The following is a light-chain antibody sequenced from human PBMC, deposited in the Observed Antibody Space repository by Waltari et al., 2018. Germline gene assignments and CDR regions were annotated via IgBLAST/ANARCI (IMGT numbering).Light chain of an antibody. CDR3: CSYAGSGPWV. CDR1: ASAVGTYKS. J-gene: IGLJ3*02. V-gene: IGLV2-23*01. Sequence: QSALTQPAPVSGSPGQSVTTPCTETASAVGTYKSFSWYQQHPGKAPKLILSGGSSRFSGSKSGNTASLTISGLQAEDEAHYYCCSYAGSGPWVFGGGTKLTVL. CDR2: GG.